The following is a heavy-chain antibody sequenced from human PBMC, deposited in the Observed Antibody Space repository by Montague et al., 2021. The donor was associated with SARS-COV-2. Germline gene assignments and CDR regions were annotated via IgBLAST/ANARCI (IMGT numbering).Heavy chain of an antibody. CDR2: INHSEST. D-gene: IGHD3-22*01. V-gene: IGHV4-34*01. CDR1: GGSFSDYN. Sequence: SETLSLTCAVYGGSFSDYNWSWIRQPPGKGLEWIGEINHSESTNYNPSLKSRVTISVDTSKNQFSLKLNSVTAADTAVYYCARGVLAINMIVVVIAEGYNCLDPWGQGTLVTVSS. J-gene: IGHJ5*02. CDR3: ARGVLAINMIVVVIAEGYNCLDP.